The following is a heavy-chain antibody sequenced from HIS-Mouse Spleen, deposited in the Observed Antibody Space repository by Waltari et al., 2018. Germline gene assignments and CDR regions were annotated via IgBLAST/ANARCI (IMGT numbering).Heavy chain of an antibody. V-gene: IGHV4-39*07. CDR1: GGSISSRSYY. Sequence: QLQLQESGPGLVKPSETLSLPCTLPGGSISSRSYYWGWIRQPPGKGLEWIGSIYYSGSTYYNPSLKSRVTISVDTSKNQFSLKLSSVTAADTAVYYCAREIPYSSSWYDWYFDLWGRGTLVTVSS. CDR2: IYYSGST. D-gene: IGHD6-13*01. J-gene: IGHJ2*01. CDR3: AREIPYSSSWYDWYFDL.